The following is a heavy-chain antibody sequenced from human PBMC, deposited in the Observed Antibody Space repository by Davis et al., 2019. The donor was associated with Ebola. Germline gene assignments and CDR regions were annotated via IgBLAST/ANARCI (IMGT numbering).Heavy chain of an antibody. J-gene: IGHJ6*02. V-gene: IGHV1-18*01. CDR3: AREGIAARPFDRYYYYGMDV. Sequence: ASVKVSCKASGYTFTSYGISWVRQAPGQGLEWMGWISAYNGNTNYAQKLQGRVSMTTDTSTSTAYMELRSLRSDDTAVYYCAREGIAARPFDRYYYYGMDVWGQGTTVTVSS. D-gene: IGHD6-6*01. CDR1: GYTFTSYG. CDR2: ISAYNGNT.